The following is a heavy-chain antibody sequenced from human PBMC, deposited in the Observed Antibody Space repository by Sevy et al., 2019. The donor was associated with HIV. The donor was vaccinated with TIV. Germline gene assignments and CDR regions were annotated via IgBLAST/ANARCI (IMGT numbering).Heavy chain of an antibody. CDR1: GGSFSGDF. CDR3: ARAAIAAPGAPFDD. CDR2: INHRGAT. V-gene: IGHV4-34*01. Sequence: SETLSLTCAVYGGSFSGDFWSWIRQPPGKGPEWIGEINHRGATSYNSLFKSRVPISIDTSRKQFSLKLTSVTAADTAVYYCARAAIAAPGAPFDDWGQGTLVTVSS. J-gene: IGHJ4*02. D-gene: IGHD6-13*01.